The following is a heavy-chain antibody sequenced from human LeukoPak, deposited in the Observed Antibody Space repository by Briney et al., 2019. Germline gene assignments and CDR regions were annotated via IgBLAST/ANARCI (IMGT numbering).Heavy chain of an antibody. D-gene: IGHD1-26*01. V-gene: IGHV4-39*07. CDR1: GGSISSSSYY. CDR3: ARDSGSYGY. CDR2: IYYSGST. Sequence: SETLSLTCTVSGGSISSSSYYWGWIRQPPGKGLESIGSIYYSGSTYYNPSLKSRVTISVDTSKNQFSLKLSSVTAADTAVYYCARDSGSYGYWGQGTLVTVSS. J-gene: IGHJ4*02.